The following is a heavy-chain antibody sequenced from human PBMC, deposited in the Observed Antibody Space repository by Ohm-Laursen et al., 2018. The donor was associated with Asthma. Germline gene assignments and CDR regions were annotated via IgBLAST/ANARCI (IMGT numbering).Heavy chain of an antibody. CDR2: IIPIFGTA. D-gene: IGHD6-19*01. CDR3: ARGSEAVAGERSAFDY. CDR1: GGTFSSYA. Sequence: SSVKVSCKASGGTFSSYAISWVRQAPGQGLEWMGGIIPIFGTANYAQKFQGRVTITADESTSTAYMELSSLRSDDTAVYYCARGSEAVAGERSAFDYWGQGTLVTVSS. V-gene: IGHV1-69*01. J-gene: IGHJ4*02.